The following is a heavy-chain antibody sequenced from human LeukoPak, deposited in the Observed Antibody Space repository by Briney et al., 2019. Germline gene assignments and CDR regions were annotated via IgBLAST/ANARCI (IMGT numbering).Heavy chain of an antibody. V-gene: IGHV3-7*01. D-gene: IGHD3-22*01. CDR1: GFSFSSYW. J-gene: IGHJ4*02. CDR3: ARDRYYAIDY. Sequence: PGGSLRLSCAASGFSFSSYWMSWVRQAPGKGLEWVANIRQDGSEKYYLDSVKGRFTISRDNAKNTLHLQMNSLRAEDTAVYYCARDRYYAIDYWGQGTLVTVSS. CDR2: IRQDGSEK.